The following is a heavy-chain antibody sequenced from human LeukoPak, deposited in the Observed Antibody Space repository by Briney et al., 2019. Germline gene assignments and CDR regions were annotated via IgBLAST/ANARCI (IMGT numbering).Heavy chain of an antibody. Sequence: ASVKVSCKASGYTFTSYGISWVRQAPGQGLEWMGWISAYNGNTNYAQKLQGRVTTTTDTSTSTAYMELRSLRSDDTAVYYCAREYSSFGSLDYWGQGTLVTVSS. V-gene: IGHV1-18*01. CDR2: ISAYNGNT. J-gene: IGHJ4*02. CDR1: GYTFTSYG. D-gene: IGHD6-6*01. CDR3: AREYSSFGSLDY.